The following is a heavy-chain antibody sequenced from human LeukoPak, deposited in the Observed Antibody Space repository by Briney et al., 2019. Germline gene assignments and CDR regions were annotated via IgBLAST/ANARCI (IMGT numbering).Heavy chain of an antibody. Sequence: SLRLSCAASGFTFSSXWMTWVRQAPGQGLERVANIKEDGGEKYYVDSVKGRFTVSRDNAKNSLYLQMNSLRAEDTAVYYCARDSGWFRFDYWGQGTLATVSS. V-gene: IGHV3-7*03. D-gene: IGHD6-13*01. J-gene: IGHJ4*02. CDR2: IKEDGGEK. CDR3: ARDSGWFRFDY. CDR1: GFTFSSXW.